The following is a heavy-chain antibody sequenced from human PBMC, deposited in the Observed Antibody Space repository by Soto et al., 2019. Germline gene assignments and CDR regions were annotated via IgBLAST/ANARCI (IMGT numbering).Heavy chain of an antibody. Sequence: KPSETLSLTCAVYGGSFSGYYWSWIRQPPGKGLEWIGEINHSGSTNYNPSLKSRVTISVDTSKNQFSLKLSSVTAADTAVYYCARGYLRTGFGYWGQGTLVTVSS. CDR3: ARGYLRTGFGY. V-gene: IGHV4-34*01. D-gene: IGHD3-3*01. CDR1: GGSFSGYY. CDR2: INHSGST. J-gene: IGHJ4*02.